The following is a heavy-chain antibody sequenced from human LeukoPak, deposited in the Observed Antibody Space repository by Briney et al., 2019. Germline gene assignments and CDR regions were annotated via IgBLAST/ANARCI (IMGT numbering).Heavy chain of an antibody. Sequence: ASVKVSCKASGYTFTSYDINWVRQATGQGLEWMGWMNPNSGNTGYAQKFQGRVTMTRNTSISTAYMELSSLRSEDTAVYYCARSYYYYGSGSYYGAHDAFDIWGQGTMVTVSS. CDR1: GYTFTSYD. CDR3: ARSYYYYGSGSYYGAHDAFDI. J-gene: IGHJ3*02. CDR2: MNPNSGNT. D-gene: IGHD3-10*01. V-gene: IGHV1-8*01.